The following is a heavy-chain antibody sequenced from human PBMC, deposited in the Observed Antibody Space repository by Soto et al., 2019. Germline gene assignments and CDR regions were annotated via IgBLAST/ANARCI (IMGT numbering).Heavy chain of an antibody. J-gene: IGHJ4*02. V-gene: IGHV3-23*01. Sequence: VVPLRHSCAAAEFTFSSFSMSWISQATGERLEWLSSISGSGGSIYYADSVKGRFTISRDNSKNTLYLQMNSLRAEDTALYYCAKGARSSSFDSWGQGTPVTVS. CDR2: ISGSGGSI. CDR3: AKGARSSSFDS. D-gene: IGHD6-6*01. CDR1: EFTFSSFS.